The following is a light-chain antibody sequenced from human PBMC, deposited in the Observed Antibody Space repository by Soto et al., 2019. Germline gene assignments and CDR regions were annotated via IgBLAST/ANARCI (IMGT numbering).Light chain of an antibody. V-gene: IGKV3-20*01. J-gene: IGKJ4*01. CDR1: QSVGSL. CDR2: GAS. CDR3: QQYQSLT. Sequence: LVITQSPTTLSVSPGAGATLSCRASQSVGSLVAWYQQKPGQAPRLLIHGASSRVTGIPDRFSGSGSGTDFTLTITRLEPEDFAVYYCQQYQSLTFGGGTKVDI.